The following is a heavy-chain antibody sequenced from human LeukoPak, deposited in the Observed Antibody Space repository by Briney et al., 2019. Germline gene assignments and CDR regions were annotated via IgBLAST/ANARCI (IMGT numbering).Heavy chain of an antibody. J-gene: IGHJ5*02. CDR3: AREGCSSTSRYPAPNWFDP. CDR2: INPNSGGT. CDR1: GYTFTCYY. V-gene: IGHV1-2*02. D-gene: IGHD2-2*01. Sequence: ASVKVSCKASGYTFTCYYMHWVRQAPGQGLEWMGWINPNSGGTNYAQKFQGRVTMTRDTSISTAYMELSRLRSDDTAVYYCAREGCSSTSRYPAPNWFDPWGQGTLVTVSS.